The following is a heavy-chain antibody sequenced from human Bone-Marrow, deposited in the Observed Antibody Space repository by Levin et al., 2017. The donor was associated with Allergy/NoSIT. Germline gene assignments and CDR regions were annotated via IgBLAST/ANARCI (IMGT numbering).Heavy chain of an antibody. Sequence: GGSLRLSCAASGFPFSVYAMHWVRQAPGKGLEWVAMIWREGIRTFYADSVKGRFTISKDNYRNTVSLQMDRLTTEDTAVYYCVGEPPDSGWAFDCWGQGTLVTVSS. CDR2: IWREGIRT. CDR3: VGEPPDSGWAFDC. J-gene: IGHJ4*02. V-gene: IGHV3-33*01. D-gene: IGHD6-19*01. CDR1: GFPFSVYA.